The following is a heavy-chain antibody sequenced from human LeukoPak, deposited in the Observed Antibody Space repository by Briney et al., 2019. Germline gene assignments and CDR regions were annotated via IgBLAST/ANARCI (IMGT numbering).Heavy chain of an antibody. V-gene: IGHV4-31*03. CDR1: GGSISSGGYY. CDR3: ARDPPPAYCGGDCYSV. Sequence: KPSETLSLTCTVSGGSISSGGYYWSWICQHPGKGLEWIGYIYYSGSTYYNPSLKSRVTISVDTSKNQFSLKLSSVTAADTAVYYCARDPPPAYCGGDCYSVWGQGTLVTVSS. CDR2: IYYSGST. D-gene: IGHD2-21*02. J-gene: IGHJ4*02.